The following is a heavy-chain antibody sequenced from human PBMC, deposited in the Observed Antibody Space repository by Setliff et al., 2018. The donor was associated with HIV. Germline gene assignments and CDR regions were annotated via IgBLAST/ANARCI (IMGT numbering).Heavy chain of an antibody. D-gene: IGHD3-3*01. V-gene: IGHV4-59*01. Sequence: SSEILSLTCTVSGGSINNYFWSWIRQSPGRGLEWIGYIYYSGETNYNPSLKSRVTFSVDPSKNQFSLKLSSVTAADSAVYYCARDYYNFQDMWGQGTMVTVSS. CDR3: ARDYYNFQDM. CDR1: GGSINNYF. J-gene: IGHJ3*02. CDR2: IYYSGET.